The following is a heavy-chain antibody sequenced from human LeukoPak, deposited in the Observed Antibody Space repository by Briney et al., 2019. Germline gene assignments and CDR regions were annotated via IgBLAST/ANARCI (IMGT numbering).Heavy chain of an antibody. CDR2: VSRTGGTK. CDR3: AKESHSEGYGSCFDG. J-gene: IGHJ4*02. V-gene: IGHV3-30*18. Sequence: PGGSLRLSCAASGFTFSNIGMHWVRQAPGKGLEWVAVVSRTGGTKYYGDSVQGRFTISRDNSKNTLYLQMNSLRAEDTAVYYCAKESHSEGYGSCFDGWGPGTLVSVSS. D-gene: IGHD1-26*01. CDR1: GFTFSNIG.